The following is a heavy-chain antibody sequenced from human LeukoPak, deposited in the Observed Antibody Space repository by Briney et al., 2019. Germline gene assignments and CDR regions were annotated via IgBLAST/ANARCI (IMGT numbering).Heavy chain of an antibody. D-gene: IGHD3-10*01. J-gene: IGHJ3*02. CDR3: ARDHPRYGSVRAFDI. CDR2: IYYSGSA. CDR1: GGSISSSSYY. V-gene: IGHV4-39*07. Sequence: SETLSLTCTVSGGSISSSSYYWGWIRQPPGKGLEWIGSIYYSGSAYYNPSLKSRVTISLDTSKNQFSLKLISVTAADTAVYYCARDHPRYGSVRAFDIWGQGTIVTVSS.